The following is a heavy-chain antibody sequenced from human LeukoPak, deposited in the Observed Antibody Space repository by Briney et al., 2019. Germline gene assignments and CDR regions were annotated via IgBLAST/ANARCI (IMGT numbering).Heavy chain of an antibody. D-gene: IGHD3/OR15-3a*01. CDR2: IIPILGIA. CDR1: GGTFSSYT. Sequence: ASVKVSCKASGGTFSSYTISWVRQAPGQGLEWMGRIIPILGIANYAQEFQGRVTITADKSTSTAYMELSSLRSEDTAVYYCARAPEGGFSDPRLYYFDYWGQGTLVTVSS. J-gene: IGHJ4*02. CDR3: ARAPEGGFSDPRLYYFDY. V-gene: IGHV1-69*02.